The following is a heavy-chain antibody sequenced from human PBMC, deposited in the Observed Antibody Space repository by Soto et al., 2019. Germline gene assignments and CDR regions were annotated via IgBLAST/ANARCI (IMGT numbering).Heavy chain of an antibody. J-gene: IGHJ4*02. CDR2: IKQDGSEK. CDR3: ARVTYYYGSGSYYANDY. CDR1: GFTFSSYW. V-gene: IGHV3-7*01. D-gene: IGHD3-10*01. Sequence: GGSLRLSCAASGFTFSSYWMSWVRQAPGKGLEWVANIKQDGSEKYYVDSVKGRFTISRDNAKNSLYLQMNSLRAEDTAVYYCARVTYYYGSGSYYANDYWGQGTLVTVSS.